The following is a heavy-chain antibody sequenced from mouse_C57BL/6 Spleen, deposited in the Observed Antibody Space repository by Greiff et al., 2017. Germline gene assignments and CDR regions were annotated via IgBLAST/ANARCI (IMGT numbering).Heavy chain of an antibody. CDR1: GFTFSSYG. CDR2: ISSGGSYT. V-gene: IGHV5-6*01. Sequence: EVQVVESGGDLVKPGGSLKLSCAASGFTFSSYGMSWVRQTPDKRLEWVATISSGGSYTYYPDSVKGRFTISRDNAKNTLYLQMSSLKSEDTAMYYCARHEGDGYGAMDYWGQGTSVTVSS. D-gene: IGHD2-2*01. CDR3: ARHEGDGYGAMDY. J-gene: IGHJ4*01.